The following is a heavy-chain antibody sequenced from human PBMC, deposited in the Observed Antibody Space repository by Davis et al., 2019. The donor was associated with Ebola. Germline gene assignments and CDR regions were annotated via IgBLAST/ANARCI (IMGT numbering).Heavy chain of an antibody. D-gene: IGHD6-13*01. CDR3: ARQSSWYYIDY. Sequence: AASVKVSCKVSGYTFSDYTIHWVRQAPGQRLEWMGWINTGNGNTKYSQKFQGTVTITRDTSASTGYMELNSLKFEDTAVYYCARQSSWYYIDYWGQGTLVTVSS. CDR1: GYTFSDYT. CDR2: INTGNGNT. V-gene: IGHV1-3*04. J-gene: IGHJ4*02.